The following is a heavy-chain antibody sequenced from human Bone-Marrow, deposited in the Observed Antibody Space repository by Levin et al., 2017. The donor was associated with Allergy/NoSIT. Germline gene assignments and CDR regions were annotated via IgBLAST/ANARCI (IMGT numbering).Heavy chain of an antibody. D-gene: IGHD3-10*01. Sequence: GESLKISCAASGFTFSSYAMSWVRQAPGKGLECVSLISESGGSTYYADSVKGRFTISRDDSKTTLYLQMNGLRAEDTAVYYCAKVLGFGELLPFDYWGQGTLVTVSS. CDR2: ISESGGST. V-gene: IGHV3-23*01. CDR1: GFTFSSYA. J-gene: IGHJ4*02. CDR3: AKVLGFGELLPFDY.